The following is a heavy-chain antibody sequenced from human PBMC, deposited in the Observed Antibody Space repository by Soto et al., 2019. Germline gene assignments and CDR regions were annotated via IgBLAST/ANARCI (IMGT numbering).Heavy chain of an antibody. V-gene: IGHV2-26*03. CDR2: IFSNNER. Sequence: QVTLKESGPVLVKATETLTLTCSIAGFSLTTGRMGVSWIRQPPGKALAWLAHIFSNNERSYTTSLQNRLSISTANSKLPVVITMTDFGSVDTATYFCTRLGADSSWYSYALAVWGQGASVTVS. J-gene: IGHJ6*02. CDR1: GFSLTTGRMG. D-gene: IGHD3-16*01. CDR3: TRLGADSSWYSYALAV.